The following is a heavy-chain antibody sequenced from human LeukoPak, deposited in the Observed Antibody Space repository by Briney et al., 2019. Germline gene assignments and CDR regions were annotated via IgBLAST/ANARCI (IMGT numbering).Heavy chain of an antibody. D-gene: IGHD3-9*01. J-gene: IGHJ4*02. CDR1: GITFDDYA. CDR3: AKDDYDILTGSGGFDY. Sequence: GGSLRLSCAASGITFDDYARHWVRQAPGKGLEWVSGISWNSGCIGYADSVNGRFTLSRDNAKNSLYLQMNSLRAEDTALYYCAKDDYDILTGSGGFDYWGQGTLVTVSS. CDR2: ISWNSGCI. V-gene: IGHV3-9*01.